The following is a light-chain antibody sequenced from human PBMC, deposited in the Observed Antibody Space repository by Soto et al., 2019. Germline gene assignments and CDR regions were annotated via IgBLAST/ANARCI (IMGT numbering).Light chain of an antibody. Sequence: EIVMTQSPATLSVSPGERATLSCRASQSVSSNLAWYQQKPGQAPRLLIYGASTRATGIPARFSGSGSGTEFTLTISXLXSXXFAXXXXXXXXXXXFPSWTFGQGTKVEIK. CDR1: QSVSSN. CDR2: GAS. J-gene: IGKJ1*01. V-gene: IGKV3-15*01. CDR3: XXXXXXXFPSWT.